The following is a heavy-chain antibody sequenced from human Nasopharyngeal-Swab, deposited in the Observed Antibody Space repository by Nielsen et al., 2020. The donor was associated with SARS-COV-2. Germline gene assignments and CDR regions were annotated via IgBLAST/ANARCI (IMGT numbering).Heavy chain of an antibody. V-gene: IGHV1-2*06. J-gene: IGHJ6*02. D-gene: IGHD3-10*01. Sequence: ASVKVSRKASGYNFSGYYMYWVRQAPGQGLAWMGRIKANSGETKYAQKFQDRVIMTRDASTNTAYMELSRLRSDDTAIYYCARGGYYYYAIDVWGQGTTVSVSS. CDR2: IKANSGET. CDR3: ARGGYYYYAIDV. CDR1: GYNFSGYY.